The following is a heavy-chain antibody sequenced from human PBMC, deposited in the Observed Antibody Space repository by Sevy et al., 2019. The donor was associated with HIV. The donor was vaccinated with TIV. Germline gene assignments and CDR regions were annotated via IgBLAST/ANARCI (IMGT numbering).Heavy chain of an antibody. CDR2: ISGSGGST. J-gene: IGHJ4*02. CDR1: GFTFSSYA. V-gene: IGHV3-23*01. CDR3: AKVRDRPKRAVAGTGLDY. D-gene: IGHD6-19*01. Sequence: GGSLRLSCAASGFTFSSYAMSWVRQAPGKGLEWVSAISGSGGSTYYADSVKGRFTISRDNSKNTLYLQMNSLRAEDTAVYYCAKVRDRPKRAVAGTGLDYWGQGTLVTVSS.